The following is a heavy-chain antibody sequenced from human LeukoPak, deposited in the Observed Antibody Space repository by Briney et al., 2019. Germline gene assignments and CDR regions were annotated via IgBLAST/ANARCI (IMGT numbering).Heavy chain of an antibody. D-gene: IGHD4-11*01. V-gene: IGHV1-69*13. CDR2: INPIFGTA. CDR3: ARVYSNYYFDY. Sequence: ASVKVSCKASGGTFSSYAISWVRQAPGQGLEWMGGINPIFGTANYAQKFHGRVTITADESTSTAYMELSSLRSEDTAVYYCARVYSNYYFDYWGQGTLVTVSS. CDR1: GGTFSSYA. J-gene: IGHJ4*02.